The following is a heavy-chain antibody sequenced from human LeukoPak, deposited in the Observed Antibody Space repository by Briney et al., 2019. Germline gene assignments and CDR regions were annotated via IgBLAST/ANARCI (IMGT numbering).Heavy chain of an antibody. Sequence: PGGSLRLSCAASGFTFSSYEMNWVRQAPGKGLEWVSAISGSGGSTYYADSVKGRFTISRDNSKNTLYLQMNSLRAEDTAVYYCAKGSKTCSGGSCYDVYYYYMDVWGKGTTVTISS. CDR2: ISGSGGST. V-gene: IGHV3-23*01. CDR3: AKGSKTCSGGSCYDVYYYYMDV. CDR1: GFTFSSYE. J-gene: IGHJ6*03. D-gene: IGHD2-15*01.